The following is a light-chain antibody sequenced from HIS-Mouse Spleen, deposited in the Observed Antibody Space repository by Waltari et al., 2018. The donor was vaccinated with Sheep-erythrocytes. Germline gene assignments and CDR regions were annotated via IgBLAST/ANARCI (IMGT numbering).Light chain of an antibody. V-gene: IGLV4-69*01. J-gene: IGLJ1*01. Sequence: QLVLTQSPSASASLGASVKLTCTLSSGHSSYAIAWHQQQPEKGPRYLMKLNSDGSHSKGDGIPDRFSGSSSGAERYLTISSLQSEDEADYYCQAWDSSIYVFGTGTKVTIL. CDR3: QAWDSSIYV. CDR1: SGHSSYA. CDR2: LNSDGSH.